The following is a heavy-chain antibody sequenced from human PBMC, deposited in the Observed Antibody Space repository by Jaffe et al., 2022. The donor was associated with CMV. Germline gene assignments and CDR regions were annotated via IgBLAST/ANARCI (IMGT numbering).Heavy chain of an antibody. J-gene: IGHJ4*02. CDR3: ATWGVLVYYYDNSGYLDF. CDR1: GYTFTSYY. CDR2: INPSGGST. V-gene: IGHV1-46*01. D-gene: IGHD3-22*01. Sequence: QVQLVQSGAEVKKPGASVKVSCKASGYTFTSYYMHWVRQAPGQGLEWMGIINPSGGSTSYAQKFQGRVTMTRDTSTSTVYMELSSLRSEDTAVYYCATWGVLVYYYDNSGYLDFWGQGTLVTVSS.